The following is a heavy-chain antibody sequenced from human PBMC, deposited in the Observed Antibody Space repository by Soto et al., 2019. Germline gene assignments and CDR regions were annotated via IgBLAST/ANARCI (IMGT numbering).Heavy chain of an antibody. J-gene: IGHJ2*01. CDR2: IYGGGRT. CDR3: CGPSAVTINWFFDL. CDR1: GFTVSSNY. D-gene: IGHD4-17*01. Sequence: EVQLVESGGGLVQPGGSLRLSCAASGFTVSSNYMSWVRQAPGKGLEWVSIIYGGGRTNFEVSVKGRFTVSRDNYKNTLYLQIKSLSAEDTAIYYCCGPSAVTINWFFDLWGRGTLVTVSS. V-gene: IGHV3-66*01.